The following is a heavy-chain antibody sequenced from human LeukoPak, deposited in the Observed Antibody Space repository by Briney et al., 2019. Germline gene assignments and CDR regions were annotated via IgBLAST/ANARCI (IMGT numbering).Heavy chain of an antibody. CDR1: GYTFTSYG. D-gene: IGHD4-17*01. CDR3: ARDARTTVTTGLLDPDLYYGMDV. CDR2: ISAYNGNT. J-gene: IGHJ6*02. Sequence: ASVKVSCKASGYTFTSYGISWVRQAPGQGLEWMGWISAYNGNTNYVQKLQGRVTMTTDTSTSTAYMELRSLRSDDTAVYYCARDARTTVTTGLLDPDLYYGMDVWGQGTTVTVSS. V-gene: IGHV1-18*01.